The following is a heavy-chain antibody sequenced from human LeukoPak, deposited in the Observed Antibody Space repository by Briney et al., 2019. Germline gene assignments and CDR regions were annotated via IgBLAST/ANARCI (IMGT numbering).Heavy chain of an antibody. CDR1: GFTFGDYS. CDR3: TRDHDFWSGPFDV. CDR2: IRRKGYGGTT. Sequence: PGRSLRLSCTASGFTFGDYSLSWVRQAPEKGLEWVGFIRRKGYGGTTEYAPSVKGRFIISRDDSKSTAYLQMNSLKTEDTAVHYCTRDHDFWSGPFDVWGKGTTVTVSS. D-gene: IGHD3-3*01. V-gene: IGHV3-49*04. J-gene: IGHJ6*04.